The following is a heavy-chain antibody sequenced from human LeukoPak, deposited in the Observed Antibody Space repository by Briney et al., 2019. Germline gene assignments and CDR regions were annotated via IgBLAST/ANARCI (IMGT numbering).Heavy chain of an antibody. CDR3: ARGGYYYLDV. CDR1: DGSMSPYY. CDR2: IFHNGNT. V-gene: IGHV4-59*01. Sequence: SETLSLTCTVSDGSMSPYYWSWIRQSPGKGLEWIAYIFHNGNTKYNPSLWSGVTISIDTSRNQVFLNLNSVTAADTAVYYCARGGYYYLDVWGKGTTVTVSS. J-gene: IGHJ6*03.